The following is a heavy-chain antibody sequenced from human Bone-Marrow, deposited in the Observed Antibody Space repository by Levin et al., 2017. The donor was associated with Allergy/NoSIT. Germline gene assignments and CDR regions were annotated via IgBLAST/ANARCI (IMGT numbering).Heavy chain of an antibody. CDR3: ARDRIAAAGRGHYFEN. D-gene: IGHD6-13*01. CDR1: GFTFSSFG. CDR2: LFYDESQT. J-gene: IGHJ4*02. V-gene: IGHV3-33*01. Sequence: GGSLRLSCEASGFTFSSFGMHWVRQAPGKGLEWVAALFYDESQTFYSDTVRGRFTISRDNSRSTVFLQMSSLTFEDTAVYYCARDRIAAAGRGHYFENWGQGTLVTVSS.